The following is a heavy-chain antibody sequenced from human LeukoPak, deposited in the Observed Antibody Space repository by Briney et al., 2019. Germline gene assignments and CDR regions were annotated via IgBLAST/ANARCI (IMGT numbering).Heavy chain of an antibody. CDR3: ARSSGDYGDLFDY. Sequence: PSETLSLTCTVSGGSISTYYWSWIRQPPGKGLEWIGYIYYSGTTNYNPSLKSRVTISMDMSKNQFSLKLRSVTAADTAMYYCARSSGDYGDLFDYWGQGTLVTVSS. CDR1: GGSISTYY. D-gene: IGHD4-17*01. V-gene: IGHV4-59*01. J-gene: IGHJ4*02. CDR2: IYYSGTT.